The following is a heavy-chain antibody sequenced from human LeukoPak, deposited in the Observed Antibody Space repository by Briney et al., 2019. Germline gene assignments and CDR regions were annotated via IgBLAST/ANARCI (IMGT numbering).Heavy chain of an antibody. J-gene: IGHJ4*02. V-gene: IGHV5-51*01. CDR3: ARHITRPQLWFGEFPDY. D-gene: IGHD3-10*01. Sequence: GESLKISCKGSGYSFTSYWIGWVRQMPGKGLEWMGIIYPGDSDTRYSPSFQGQVTISADKSISTAYLQWSSLKASDTAMYYCARHITRPQLWFGEFPDYWGQGTLVTVSS. CDR2: IYPGDSDT. CDR1: GYSFTSYW.